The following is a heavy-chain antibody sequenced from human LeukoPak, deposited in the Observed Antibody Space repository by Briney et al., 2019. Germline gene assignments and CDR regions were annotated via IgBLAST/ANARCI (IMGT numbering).Heavy chain of an antibody. CDR1: GFTFSSYA. V-gene: IGHV3-30*02. J-gene: IGHJ4*02. Sequence: GGSLRLSCAASGFTFSSYAMHWVRQAPGKGLEWVAFIRYDGSDKYYADSVKGRFTISRDNSKNTLFLQMNSLRAEDTAVYYCAKELSRLNRYYFDYWGQGTLVTVSS. CDR3: AKELSRLNRYYFDY. D-gene: IGHD1-14*01. CDR2: IRYDGSDK.